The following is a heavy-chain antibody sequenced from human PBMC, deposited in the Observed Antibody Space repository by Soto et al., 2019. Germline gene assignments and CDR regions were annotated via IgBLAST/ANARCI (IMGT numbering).Heavy chain of an antibody. Sequence: QVQLVESGGGVVQPGRSLRLSCAASGFTFSSYAMHWVRQAPGKGLEWVAVISYDGSNKYYADSVKGRFTISRDNSKNTLYLQMNSLRAEDTAVYYCARDYYDSSGYYGYYYYGMDVW. D-gene: IGHD3-22*01. CDR2: ISYDGSNK. CDR1: GFTFSSYA. V-gene: IGHV3-30-3*01. CDR3: ARDYYDSSGYYGYYYYGMDV. J-gene: IGHJ6*01.